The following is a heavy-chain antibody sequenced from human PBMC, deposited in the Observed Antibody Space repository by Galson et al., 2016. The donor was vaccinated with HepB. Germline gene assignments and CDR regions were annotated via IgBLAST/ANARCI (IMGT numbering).Heavy chain of an antibody. V-gene: IGHV3-7*01. CDR3: ARGFGYGESTPDSEYLQH. D-gene: IGHD3-10*01. Sequence: SLRLSCAASGFTFSRYWVTWVRQRPGKGLAWVANINQDGSDKYYVESVQGRFTISRDNAKNSLYLQMNSLRAEDTAVYYCARGFGYGESTPDSEYLQHWGQGTLVTVSS. J-gene: IGHJ1*01. CDR1: GFTFSRYW. CDR2: INQDGSDK.